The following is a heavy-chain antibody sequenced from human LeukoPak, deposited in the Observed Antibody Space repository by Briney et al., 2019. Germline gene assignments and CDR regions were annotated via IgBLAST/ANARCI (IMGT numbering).Heavy chain of an antibody. Sequence: SQTLSLTCTVSGGSISSGGYYWSWIRQPPGKGLEWIGEINHSGSTNYNPSLKSRVTISVDTSKNQFSLKLSSVTAADTAVYYCARAPGYGDYVMRHWFDPWGQGTLVTVSS. CDR1: GGSISSGGYY. V-gene: IGHV4-30-2*01. J-gene: IGHJ5*02. D-gene: IGHD4-17*01. CDR2: INHSGST. CDR3: ARAPGYGDYVMRHWFDP.